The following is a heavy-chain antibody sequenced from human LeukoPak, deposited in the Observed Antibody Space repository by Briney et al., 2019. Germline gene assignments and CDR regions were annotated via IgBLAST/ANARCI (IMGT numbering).Heavy chain of an antibody. Sequence: GGSLRLSCVASEFTFSIYALTWVRQAPGKGLEWVSAISARDDRTYYADSVKGRFTVARDSSKNTVYLQMNSLRAEDTALYYCAKHIRQDSGAYGGRDAFDIWGQGTMVTVSS. V-gene: IGHV3-23*01. D-gene: IGHD4-17*01. CDR2: ISARDDRT. CDR3: AKHIRQDSGAYGGRDAFDI. J-gene: IGHJ3*02. CDR1: EFTFSIYA.